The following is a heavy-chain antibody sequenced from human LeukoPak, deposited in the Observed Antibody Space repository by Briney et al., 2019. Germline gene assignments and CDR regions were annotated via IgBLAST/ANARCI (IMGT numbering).Heavy chain of an antibody. V-gene: IGHV4-39*01. D-gene: IGHD3-10*01. CDR3: ARRRVRGARDY. Sequence: PSETLSLTCTVSGGSISSSSYYWGWIRQPPGKGLEWIGSIYYSGSTYYNPSLKSRVTISVDTSKNQFSLKLGSVTAADTAVYYCARRRVRGARDYWGQGTLVTVSS. J-gene: IGHJ4*02. CDR1: GGSISSSSYY. CDR2: IYYSGST.